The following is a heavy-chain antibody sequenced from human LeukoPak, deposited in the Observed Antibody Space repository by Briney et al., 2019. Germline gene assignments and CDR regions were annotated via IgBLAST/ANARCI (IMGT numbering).Heavy chain of an antibody. D-gene: IGHD3-22*01. Sequence: SETLSLTRTVSGGSISISYWTCIRQPPRKGREWVGSMYSIWSTYYNPALKRQVTISVDTSKNQLYLNITSVTAADAAVYFCELDYYDNSGYQPFDSWGQGTLVTVSS. V-gene: IGHV4-59*05. CDR1: GGSISISY. CDR3: ELDYYDNSGYQPFDS. J-gene: IGHJ4*02. CDR2: MYSIWST.